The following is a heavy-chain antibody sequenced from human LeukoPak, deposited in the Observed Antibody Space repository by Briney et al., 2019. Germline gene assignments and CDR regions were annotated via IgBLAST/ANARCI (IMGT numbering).Heavy chain of an antibody. CDR3: ARDGSGGGYSSSWYERGPPGLHQPYYFDY. V-gene: IGHV3-30-3*01. Sequence: GGSLRLSCAASGFTFSSYAMHWVRQAPGKGLEWVAVISYDGSNKYYADSVKGRFTISRDNSKNTLYLQMNSLRAEDTAVYYCARDGSGGGYSSSWYERGPPGLHQPYYFDYWGQGTLVTVSS. CDR2: ISYDGSNK. D-gene: IGHD6-13*01. J-gene: IGHJ4*02. CDR1: GFTFSSYA.